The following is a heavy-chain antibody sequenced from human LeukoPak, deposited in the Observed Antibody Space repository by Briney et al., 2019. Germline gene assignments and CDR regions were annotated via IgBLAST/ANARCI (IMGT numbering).Heavy chain of an antibody. J-gene: IGHJ3*01. CDR1: GDSVSTHSAA. Sequence: SQTLSLTCAISGDSVSTHSAAWSWIRQSPSRGLEWLGRTYYRSKWYNDYAVSVKSRITINPDTSKNQFSLQLNSVTPEDTAVYYCERESSDAFDVWGQGTMVTVSS. D-gene: IGHD3-16*02. CDR2: TYYRSKWYN. V-gene: IGHV6-1*01. CDR3: ERESSDAFDV.